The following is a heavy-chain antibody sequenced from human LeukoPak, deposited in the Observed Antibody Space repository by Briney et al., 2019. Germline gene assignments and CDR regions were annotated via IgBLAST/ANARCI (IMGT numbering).Heavy chain of an antibody. CDR1: GGSVSSGSYY. J-gene: IGHJ4*02. CDR2: IYYSGST. Sequence: PSETLSLTCTVSGGSVSSGSYYWSWIRQPPRKGLEWIGYIYYSGSTNYNPSLKSRVTISVDTSKNQFSLKLSSVTAADAAVYYCARWGDYQRQFDYWGQGTLVTVSS. D-gene: IGHD4-17*01. V-gene: IGHV4-61*01. CDR3: ARWGDYQRQFDY.